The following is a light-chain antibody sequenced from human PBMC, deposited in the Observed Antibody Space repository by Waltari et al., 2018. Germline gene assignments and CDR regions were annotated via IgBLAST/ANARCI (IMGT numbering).Light chain of an antibody. CDR2: GAS. CDR1: QSVSSSY. CDR3: QQYGSSPR. Sequence: EIVLTQSPVTRSLSPGERATLSCRASQSVSSSYVAWYQQKPGQAPRLLIYGASSRATGIPDRFSGSGSGTDFTLTISRLEPEDFAVYYCQQYGSSPRFGQGTKLEIK. J-gene: IGKJ2*01. V-gene: IGKV3-20*01.